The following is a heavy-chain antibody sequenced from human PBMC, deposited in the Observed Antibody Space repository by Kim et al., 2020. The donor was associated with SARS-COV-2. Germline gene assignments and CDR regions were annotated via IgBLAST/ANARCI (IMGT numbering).Heavy chain of an antibody. J-gene: IGHJ5*02. CDR2: IWYDGSNK. Sequence: GGSLRLSCAASGFTFSSYGMHWVRQTPGKGLEWVAVIWYDGSNKYYADSVKGRFTISRDNSKNTLYLQMNSLRAEDTAVYYCARDFQEYCGGDCWFDPWGQGTLVTVSS. CDR3: ARDFQEYCGGDCWFDP. D-gene: IGHD2-21*02. V-gene: IGHV3-33*01. CDR1: GFTFSSYG.